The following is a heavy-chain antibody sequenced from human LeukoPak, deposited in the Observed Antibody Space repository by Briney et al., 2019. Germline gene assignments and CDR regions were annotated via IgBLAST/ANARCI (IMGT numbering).Heavy chain of an antibody. CDR3: ARDTSGGWYGLIDY. V-gene: IGHV3-7*01. CDR2: IKQDGSEK. J-gene: IGHJ4*02. CDR1: GFTFSSYA. Sequence: HPGGSLRLSCAASGFTFSSYAMSWVRQAPGKGLEWVANIKQDGSEKYYVDPVKGRFTISRDNAKNSLYLQMNSLRAEDTAVYYCARDTSGGWYGLIDYWGQGTPVTVSS. D-gene: IGHD6-19*01.